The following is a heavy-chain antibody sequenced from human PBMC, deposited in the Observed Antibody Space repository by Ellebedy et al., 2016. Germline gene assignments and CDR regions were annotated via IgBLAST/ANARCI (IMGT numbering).Heavy chain of an antibody. D-gene: IGHD4-17*01. CDR2: IYYSGST. CDR3: ARVALTTVTSFNWFDP. V-gene: IGHV4-61*01. Sequence: SETLSLXXTVSGGSVSSGSYYWSWIRQPPGKGLEWIGYIYYSGSTDYHPSLKSRVTISVDKSKNQFSLKLSSVTAADTAVYYCARVALTTVTSFNWFDPWGQGTLVTVSS. J-gene: IGHJ5*02. CDR1: GGSVSSGSYY.